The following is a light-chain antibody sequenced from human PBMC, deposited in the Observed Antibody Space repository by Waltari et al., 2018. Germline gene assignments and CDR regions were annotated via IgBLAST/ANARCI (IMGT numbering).Light chain of an antibody. J-gene: IGKJ5*01. V-gene: IGKV2-30*01. CDR1: QRLVYTDGISY. CDR3: MQATHWPVT. CDR2: KVS. Sequence: DVGLTQSPLSLPVTLGQPASISCSPSQRLVYTDGISYLNWFHQRPGQAPRRLIYKVSNRDSGVPDRFSGSGSGTDFTLMISSVEADDVGVYFCMQATHWPVTFGQGTRLEIK.